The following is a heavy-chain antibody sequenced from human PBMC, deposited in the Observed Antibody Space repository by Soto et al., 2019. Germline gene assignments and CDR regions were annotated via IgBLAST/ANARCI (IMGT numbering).Heavy chain of an antibody. V-gene: IGHV1-18*01. CDR1: GYTFTSYG. J-gene: IGHJ5*02. D-gene: IGHD3-3*01. CDR3: ARVFLEWLRPSRVNWFDP. CDR2: ISAYNGNT. Sequence: ASVKVSCKASGYTFTSYGISWVRQAPGQGLEWMGWISAYNGNTNYAQKLQGRVTMTTDTSTSTAYMELRSLRSDDTAVYYCARVFLEWLRPSRVNWFDPWGQGTLVTVSS.